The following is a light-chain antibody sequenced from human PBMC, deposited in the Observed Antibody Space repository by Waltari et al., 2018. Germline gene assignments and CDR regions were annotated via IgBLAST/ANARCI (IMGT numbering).Light chain of an antibody. CDR3: GAWDGSLTGLVV. J-gene: IGLJ2*01. Sequence: QSVLTQPPSASGTPGQRVTISCSGSGSNIGSSFVNWYQHLPGTSPKLIIYNNDQRPSGVPDRFSASKSGTSASLAISGLQSEDEADYYCGAWDGSLTGLVVFGGGTKLTVL. CDR1: GSNIGSSF. V-gene: IGLV1-44*01. CDR2: NND.